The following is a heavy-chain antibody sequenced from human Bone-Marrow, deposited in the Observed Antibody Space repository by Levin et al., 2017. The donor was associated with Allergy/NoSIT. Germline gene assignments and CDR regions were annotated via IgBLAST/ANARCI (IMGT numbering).Heavy chain of an antibody. CDR2: IIPILGTT. CDR1: GGTFSSYV. V-gene: IGHV1-69*01. J-gene: IGHJ6*03. CDR3: ARGVYYYYYMDV. Sequence: GGSLRLSCKASGGTFSSYVVSWVRQAPGQGLEWMGGIIPILGTTYYAQKFQGRVSITADASTSTAYMELRSLRSEDTALYFCARGVYYYYYMDVWGTGTTVTVSS.